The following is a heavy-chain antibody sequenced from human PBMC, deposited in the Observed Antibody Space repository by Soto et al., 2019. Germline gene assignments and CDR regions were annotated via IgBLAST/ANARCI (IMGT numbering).Heavy chain of an antibody. Sequence: RWSLRLSCAASGFTFSSYAMHWFRQAPGKGLEWVAVISYDGSNKYYADSVKGRFTISRDNSKNTLYLQMNSLRAEDTAVYYCARGVAAFYGTTTIAYYYYGMDVWGQGTTVTVSS. CDR2: ISYDGSNK. CDR1: GFTFSSYA. D-gene: IGHD6-19*01. CDR3: ARGVAAFYGTTTIAYYYYGMDV. V-gene: IGHV3-30-3*01. J-gene: IGHJ6*02.